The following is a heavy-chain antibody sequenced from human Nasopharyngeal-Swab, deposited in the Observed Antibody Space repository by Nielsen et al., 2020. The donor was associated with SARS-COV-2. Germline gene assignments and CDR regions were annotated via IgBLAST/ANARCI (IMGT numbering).Heavy chain of an antibody. J-gene: IGHJ4*02. CDR3: ARDQRRGYSGYDHTYFDY. CDR2: IIPIFGTA. V-gene: IGHV1-69*01. Sequence: WVRQAPGQGLEWMGGIIPIFGTANYAQKFQGRVTITADESTCTAYMELSSLRSEDTAVYYCARDQRRGYSGYDHTYFDYWGQGTLVTVSS. D-gene: IGHD5-12*01.